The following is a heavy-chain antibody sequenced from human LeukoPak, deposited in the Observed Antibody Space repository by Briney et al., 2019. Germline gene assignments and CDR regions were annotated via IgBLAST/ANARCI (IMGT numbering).Heavy chain of an antibody. CDR2: ISYDGSNK. D-gene: IGHD5-24*01. CDR3: ARDYGCEDAGGFDY. J-gene: IGHJ4*02. CDR1: GFTFSSCA. V-gene: IGHV3-30*04. Sequence: GGSLRLSCVASGFTFSSCAIHWVRQAPGKGLEWVAVISYDGSNKYYADSVKGRFTISRDNSKNTLYLQMNSLRAEDTAVYYCARDYGCEDAGGFDYWGQGTLVTVSS.